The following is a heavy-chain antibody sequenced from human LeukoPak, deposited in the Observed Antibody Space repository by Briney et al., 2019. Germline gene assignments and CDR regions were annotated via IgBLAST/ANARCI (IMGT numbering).Heavy chain of an antibody. CDR2: IYSGGST. D-gene: IGHD6-13*01. V-gene: IGHV3-53*01. J-gene: IGHJ4*02. Sequence: GGSLRLSCAASGFTFSSYAMHWVRQAPGKGLEWVSVIYSGGSTYYADSVKGRFTISRDNSKNTLYLQMNSLRAEDTAVYYCARGRGGSSWYYFDYWGQGTLVTVSS. CDR1: GFTFSSYA. CDR3: ARGRGGSSWYYFDY.